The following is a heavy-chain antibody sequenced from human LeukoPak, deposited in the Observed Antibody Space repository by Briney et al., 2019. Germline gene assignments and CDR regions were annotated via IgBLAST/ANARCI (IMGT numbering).Heavy chain of an antibody. J-gene: IGHJ3*02. V-gene: IGHV4-31*03. Sequence: SETLSLTCTVSGDSISSGGDYWNWIRQRPGTGLEWIGYIYSSGPTYHNPSLKSRVSMSVDPSKDQFSLNLGSVTAADTAVYYCARGLYAQDDLDAFDIWGQGTVVTVSS. CDR3: ARGLYAQDDLDAFDI. CDR2: IYSSGPT. D-gene: IGHD2-2*01. CDR1: GDSISSGGDY.